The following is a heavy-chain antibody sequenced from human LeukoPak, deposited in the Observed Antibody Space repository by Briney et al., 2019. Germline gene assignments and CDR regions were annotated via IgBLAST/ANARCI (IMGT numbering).Heavy chain of an antibody. CDR3: ARGSSYYDTTGYYLGNVFDI. V-gene: IGHV1-2*02. J-gene: IGHJ3*02. D-gene: IGHD3-22*01. CDR2: INPNSGGT. CDR1: GYTFTGYY. Sequence: ASVKVSCKASGYTFTGYYMHWVRQAPGQGLEWMGWINPNSGGTNYAQKFQGRVTMTRDTSISTAYMELSRLRSDDTAVYYCARGSSYYDTTGYYLGNVFDIWGQGTMVTVSS.